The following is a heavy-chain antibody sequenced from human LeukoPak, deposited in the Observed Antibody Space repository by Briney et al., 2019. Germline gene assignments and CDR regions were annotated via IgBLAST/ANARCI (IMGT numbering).Heavy chain of an antibody. CDR1: GYTFTSYY. CDR2: INPSGGTT. V-gene: IGHV1-46*01. Sequence: ASVKLSCTASGYTFTSYYMPWVRQAPGQGLEWMGIINPSGGTTSYAYKFQGRGTMTRDTSTSTVYLELSILRSEDTAVYYCARTVGATSYYYMDVWGKVTTVTVSS. J-gene: IGHJ6*03. CDR3: ARTVGATSYYYMDV. D-gene: IGHD1-26*01.